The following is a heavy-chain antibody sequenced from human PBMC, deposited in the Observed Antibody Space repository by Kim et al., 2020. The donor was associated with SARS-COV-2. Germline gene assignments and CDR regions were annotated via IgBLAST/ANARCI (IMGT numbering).Heavy chain of an antibody. CDR2: IWYDGSKG. Sequence: GGSLRLSCAASGFSFGSYGMYWVRQAPGKGLEWVAGIWYDGSKGDYAESVKGRFNISRDNSKNTMYLQMNSLRAEDTAVYYCAKNWAVYGSASCLDYWGQGTLVTVSS. V-gene: IGHV3-33*03. J-gene: IGHJ4*02. D-gene: IGHD3-10*01. CDR1: GFSFGSYG. CDR3: AKNWAVYGSASCLDY.